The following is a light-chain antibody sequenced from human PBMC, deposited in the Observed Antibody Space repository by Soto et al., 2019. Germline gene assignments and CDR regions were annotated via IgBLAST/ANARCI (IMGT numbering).Light chain of an antibody. CDR2: GAS. J-gene: IGKJ1*01. Sequence: EIVMTQSPATLSVSPGERATVSCRASQSVSSNLAWYQQKPGQAPRLLIYGASTRATGIPARFSGSGSGTEFTLTISSLQSEEFAVYYCKQYNNGPLKVGQGTKVEIK. CDR1: QSVSSN. CDR3: KQYNNGPLK. V-gene: IGKV3-15*01.